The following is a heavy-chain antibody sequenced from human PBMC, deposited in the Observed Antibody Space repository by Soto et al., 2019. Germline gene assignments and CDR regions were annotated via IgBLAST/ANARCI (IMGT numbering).Heavy chain of an antibody. J-gene: IGHJ4*02. Sequence: QLQLQESGSGLVKPSQTLSLTCAGSGGSISSGGYSWSWIRQPPGKGLEWIGYIYHSASTYYNPSLKSRVNISVERSKNQLSLKLSSVTAADTAVYYCARGQVVAAQHWGQGTLITVSS. CDR3: ARGQVVAAQH. D-gene: IGHD2-15*01. CDR1: GGSISSGGYS. CDR2: IYHSAST. V-gene: IGHV4-30-2*01.